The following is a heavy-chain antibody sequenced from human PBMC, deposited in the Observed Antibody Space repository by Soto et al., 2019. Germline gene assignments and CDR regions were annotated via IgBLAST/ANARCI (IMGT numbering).Heavy chain of an antibody. D-gene: IGHD3-3*01. CDR2: IWYDGSNK. Sequence: GGSLRLSCAASGFTFSSYGMHWVRQAPGKGLEWVAVIWYDGSNKYYADSVKGRFTISRDNSKNTLYLQMNSLRAEDTAVYYCARDGPMGYYDFWSGYSGGYMDVWGKGTTVTVSS. CDR1: GFTFSSYG. J-gene: IGHJ6*03. CDR3: ARDGPMGYYDFWSGYSGGYMDV. V-gene: IGHV3-33*01.